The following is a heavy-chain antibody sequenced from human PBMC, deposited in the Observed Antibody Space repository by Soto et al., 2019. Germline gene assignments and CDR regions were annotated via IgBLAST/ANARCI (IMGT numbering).Heavy chain of an antibody. V-gene: IGHV4-59*01. J-gene: IGHJ5*02. CDR3: ARDWDSSGLFDP. D-gene: IGHD3-10*01. CDR1: GDSITTYY. CDR2: ISYSGST. Sequence: PSETLSLTCSVSGDSITTYYWSWIRQPPGKGLEWIGSISYSGSTKYNPSLESRVMISLDTSKNQFSLRLTSVTAADTALYYCARDWDSSGLFDPWGQGALVTVSS.